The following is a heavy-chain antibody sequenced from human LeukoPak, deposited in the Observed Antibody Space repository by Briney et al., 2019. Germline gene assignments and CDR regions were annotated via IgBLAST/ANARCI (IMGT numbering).Heavy chain of an antibody. CDR1: GGTFSSYA. J-gene: IGHJ4*02. Sequence: SVKVSCKASGGTFSSYAISWVRQAPGQGLEWMGRIIPNFGTANYAQKFQGRVTITTDESTSTAYMELSSLRSEDTAVYYRARRNDSSGYSLDYWGQGTLVTVSS. CDR2: IIPNFGTA. D-gene: IGHD3-22*01. CDR3: ARRNDSSGYSLDY. V-gene: IGHV1-69*05.